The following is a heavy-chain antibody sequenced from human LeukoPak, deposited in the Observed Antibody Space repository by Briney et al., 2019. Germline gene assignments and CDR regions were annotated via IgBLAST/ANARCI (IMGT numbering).Heavy chain of an antibody. V-gene: IGHV4-34*01. CDR1: GGSFSSYY. J-gene: IGHJ5*02. D-gene: IGHD2-2*01. CDR3: ARAGVVVPAAISWFDP. Sequence: SETLSLTCAVYGGSFSSYYWSWIRQPPGKGLEWIGEINHSGSTNYNPSLKGRVTISVDTSKNQFSLKLGSVTAADTAVYYCARAGVVVPAAISWFDPWGQGTLVTVSS. CDR2: INHSGST.